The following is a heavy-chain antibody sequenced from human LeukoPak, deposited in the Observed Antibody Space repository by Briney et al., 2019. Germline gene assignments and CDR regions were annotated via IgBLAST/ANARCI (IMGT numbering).Heavy chain of an antibody. J-gene: IGHJ3*02. CDR3: VRGDVFDI. CDR2: ITSGGTYM. Sequence: GGSLRLSCAASGLSFTSYSMTWVRQAPGKGLEWVSSITSGGTYMYYADSLKGRFTISRDNAKNTLYLQMNSLRAEDTAVYYCVRGDVFDIWGQGTMVTVSS. V-gene: IGHV3-21*01. CDR1: GLSFTSYS.